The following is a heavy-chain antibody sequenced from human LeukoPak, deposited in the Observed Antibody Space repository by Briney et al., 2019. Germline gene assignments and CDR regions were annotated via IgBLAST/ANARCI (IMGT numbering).Heavy chain of an antibody. CDR1: GASLSSATYY. V-gene: IGHV4-61*02. J-gene: IGHJ5*02. CDR3: ARGPSNWGSTKWFDP. Sequence: NASETLSLTCTVSGASLSSATYYWGWIRQPAGKGLEWIGRIYTSGSTNYNPSLKSRVTISVDTSKNQFSLKLTSVTAADTAVYFCARGPSNWGSTKWFDPWGQGTLVTVSS. CDR2: IYTSGST. D-gene: IGHD7-27*01.